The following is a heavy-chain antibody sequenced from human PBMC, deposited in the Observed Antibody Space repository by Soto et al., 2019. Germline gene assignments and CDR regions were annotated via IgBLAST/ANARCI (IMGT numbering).Heavy chain of an antibody. CDR1: GFSFSGYA. CDR3: AKDSIPYSSSYDLDH. D-gene: IGHD6-6*01. Sequence: EVQLLESGGGLVQPGGSLRLSCVASGFSFSGYAMSWVRQAPGKGLVWVSSMTATGVSIYYADSVRGRFTISRDNSKKTLYLQMSSLRAEDTARYYCAKDSIPYSSSYDLDHWGRGALVTVSS. V-gene: IGHV3-23*01. J-gene: IGHJ4*02. CDR2: MTATGVSI.